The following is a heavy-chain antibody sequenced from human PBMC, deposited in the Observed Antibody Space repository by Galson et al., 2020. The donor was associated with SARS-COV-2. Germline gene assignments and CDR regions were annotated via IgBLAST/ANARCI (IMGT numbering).Heavy chain of an antibody. V-gene: IGHV2-5*02. D-gene: IGHD3-10*01. CDR1: GFLLITSGVG. Sequence: SGPTLAKPTQTLTLTCTFSGFLLITSGVGVGWIRQPPGKSLEWLALIYWDDDKRYSPSLKSRLTINKDTSKNQVVLTMTNMDPVDTATYYWAHRPFRFGEHYLDYWGQGTLVTVSS. CDR3: AHRPFRFGEHYLDY. CDR2: IYWDDDK. J-gene: IGHJ4*02.